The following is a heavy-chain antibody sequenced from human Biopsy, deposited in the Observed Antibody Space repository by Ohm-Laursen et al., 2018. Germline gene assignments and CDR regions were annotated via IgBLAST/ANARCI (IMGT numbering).Heavy chain of an antibody. CDR1: GITFNRYA. V-gene: IGHV3-23*01. D-gene: IGHD2-21*01. Sequence: SLRLSCAASGITFNRYAFSWVRQGTEMGLEWVSGISASGGDKYYADSVKGRFTISRDNSKSTVYLQVSSLRPEDTARYYCAFCGPVCGWGQGTLVTVSS. CDR2: ISASGGDK. J-gene: IGHJ4*02. CDR3: AFCGPVCG.